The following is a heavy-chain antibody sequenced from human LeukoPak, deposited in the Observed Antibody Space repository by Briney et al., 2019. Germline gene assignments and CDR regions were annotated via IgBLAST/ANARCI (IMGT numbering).Heavy chain of an antibody. CDR2: IYPGDSDT. V-gene: IGHV5-51*01. CDR1: GYNFAIYW. Sequence: GESLKISCQGSGYNFAIYWIDWVRQMPGKGLEWMGSIYPGDSDTKYSPPFQGHVTISADRSTNTAYLQWGSLQASDTAIYYCARRGDSSSWTPPYLDYWGPGTLVTVSS. D-gene: IGHD6-13*01. CDR3: ARRGDSSSWTPPYLDY. J-gene: IGHJ4*02.